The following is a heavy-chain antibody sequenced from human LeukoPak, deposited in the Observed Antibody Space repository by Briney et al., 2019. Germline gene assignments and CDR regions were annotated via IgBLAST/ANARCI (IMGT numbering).Heavy chain of an antibody. Sequence: PGGSLRLSCAASGFTFSSYGMHWVRQAPGKGLEWVAFIRYDGSNKYYADSVKGRFTISRDNSKNTLYLQMNSLRAEDTAVYYCARDQRPITMGIDYWGQGTLVTVSS. CDR2: IRYDGSNK. J-gene: IGHJ4*02. CDR3: ARDQRPITMGIDY. V-gene: IGHV3-30*02. D-gene: IGHD3-10*01. CDR1: GFTFSSYG.